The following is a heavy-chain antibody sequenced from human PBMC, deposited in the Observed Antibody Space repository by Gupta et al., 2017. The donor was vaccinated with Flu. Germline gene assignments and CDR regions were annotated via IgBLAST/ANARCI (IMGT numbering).Heavy chain of an antibody. CDR1: GGSFSGYY. D-gene: IGHD3-3*01. Sequence: VQLQPWGPGLLKPSATPSLTCAVYGGSFSGYYCSGIRQPPGKGLEWIGDNNDSGSTNYNPTLKSLVTISVDTSKNQGSLKLSSVTAADTAVYYCARVGAFITSFGVFTANPYLDYWGQGTLVTVSA. CDR2: NNDSGST. V-gene: IGHV4-34*01. CDR3: ARVGAFITSFGVFTANPYLDY. J-gene: IGHJ4*02.